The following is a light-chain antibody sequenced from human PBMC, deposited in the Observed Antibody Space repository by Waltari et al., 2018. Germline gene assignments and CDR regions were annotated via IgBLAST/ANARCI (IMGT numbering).Light chain of an antibody. J-gene: IGKJ1*01. CDR2: GAS. Sequence: DIVVTQSPATLSVSPGARATLSCRASHTVKSDLAWYQHKPGQAPRLLIYGASTRATGIPARFSGSGSGTEFTLTISSLQSEDFAFYYCQQYHNWPRTFGQGTKVEIK. V-gene: IGKV3-15*01. CDR1: HTVKSD. CDR3: QQYHNWPRT.